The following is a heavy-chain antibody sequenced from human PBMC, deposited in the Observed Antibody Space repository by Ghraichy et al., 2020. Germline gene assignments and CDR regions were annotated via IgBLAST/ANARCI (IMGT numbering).Heavy chain of an antibody. V-gene: IGHV4-39*02. J-gene: IGHJ2*01. CDR3: ARRSWWGWYFDL. CDR2: IYYSGST. Sequence: SETLSLTCTVSGGSISSSSYYWGWIRQPPGKGLEWIGSIYYSGSTYYNPSLKSRVTISVDTSKNYFSLKLSSVTAADTAVYYCARRSWWGWYFDLWGRGTLVTVSS. CDR1: GGSISSSSYY. D-gene: IGHD2-15*01.